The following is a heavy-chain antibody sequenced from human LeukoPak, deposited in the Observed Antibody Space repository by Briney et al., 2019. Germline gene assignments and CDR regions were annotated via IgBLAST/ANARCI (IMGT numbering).Heavy chain of an antibody. V-gene: IGHV3-30*18. D-gene: IGHD5-12*01. CDR2: ISYDGSNK. J-gene: IGHJ3*02. CDR1: GFTFSSYG. Sequence: GGSLRLSCAASGFTFSSYGMHWVRQAPGKGLEWVAVISYDGSNKYYADSVKGRFTISRDNSKNTLYLQMNSLRAEDTAVYYCAKSRSGYDFDAFDIWGQGTMVTVSS. CDR3: AKSRSGYDFDAFDI.